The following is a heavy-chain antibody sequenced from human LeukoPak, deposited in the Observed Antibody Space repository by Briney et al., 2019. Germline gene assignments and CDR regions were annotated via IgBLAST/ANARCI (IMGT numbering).Heavy chain of an antibody. D-gene: IGHD1-26*01. CDR2: IYYISNT. CDR1: GASVGSAGYY. J-gene: IGHJ4*02. V-gene: IGHV4-61*08. CDR3: ARTQSQSGSYRYYFGY. Sequence: SETLSLTCTVSGASVGSAGYYWRWIRPPPGGGREWIGYIYYISNTNYNPSLKSRVTMSVDPSKNQFSLKLNSVTAADTAVSYCARTQSQSGSYRYYFGYWGQRTLVTVSS.